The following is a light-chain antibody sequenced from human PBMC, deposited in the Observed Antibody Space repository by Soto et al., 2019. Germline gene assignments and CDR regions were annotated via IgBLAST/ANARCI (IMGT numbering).Light chain of an antibody. V-gene: IGKV3-20*01. CDR3: QQFVNSPYMYT. CDR2: GAS. Sequence: EIVVTQSPGTLSFAPGEGATLSCRSSQDIGTDYLAWYQQKPGQAPTLLIFGASRRASGVPDRFSGSGSGTDFTLTFSRLEPEDFGVYYCQQFVNSPYMYTFGQGTKLEI. J-gene: IGKJ2*01. CDR1: QDIGTDY.